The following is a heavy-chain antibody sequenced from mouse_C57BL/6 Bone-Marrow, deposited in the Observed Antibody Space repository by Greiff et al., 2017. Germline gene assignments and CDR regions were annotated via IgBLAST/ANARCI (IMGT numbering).Heavy chain of an antibody. CDR3: ARFAY. V-gene: IGHV1-69*01. CDR2: IDPSDSYT. Sequence: QVQLQQSGAELVMPGASVKLSCKASGYTFTSYWMHWVKQRPGQGLEWIGEIDPSDSYTNYNQKFKGKSTLTVDKSSSTAYMQLSSLTSEDSAVYYCARFAYWCQGTLVTVSA. CDR1: GYTFTSYW. J-gene: IGHJ3*01.